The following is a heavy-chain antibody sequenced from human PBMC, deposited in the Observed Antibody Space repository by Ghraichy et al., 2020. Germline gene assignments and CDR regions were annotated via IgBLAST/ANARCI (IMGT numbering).Heavy chain of an antibody. Sequence: GESLNISCAASEFNFKNYILSWVRQAPGKGLEWVSTISGSGGATYYADSVKGRFTISRDNSKNTLYLQMNDLRAEDTAIYYCAKSKLHLVVVIFDNWGQGTLVTVSS. D-gene: IGHD2-21*01. CDR2: ISGSGGAT. CDR3: AKSKLHLVVVIFDN. J-gene: IGHJ4*02. V-gene: IGHV3-23*01. CDR1: EFNFKNYI.